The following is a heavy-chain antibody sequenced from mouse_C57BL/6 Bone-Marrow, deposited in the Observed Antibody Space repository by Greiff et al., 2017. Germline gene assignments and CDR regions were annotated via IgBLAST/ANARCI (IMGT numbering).Heavy chain of an antibody. CDR2: ILPSIGRT. Sequence: VQLQQSGSELRSPGSSVKLSCKDFDSAVFPIAYMSWVRQKPGHGFEWIGGILPSIGRTNYGEKFEDKATLDADTLSNTAYLELNSLTSEDSAIYYCARPNYYSSSDRDYWGQGTTLTVSS. CDR1: DSAVFPIAY. J-gene: IGHJ2*01. D-gene: IGHD1-1*01. CDR3: ARPNYYSSSDRDY. V-gene: IGHV15-2*01.